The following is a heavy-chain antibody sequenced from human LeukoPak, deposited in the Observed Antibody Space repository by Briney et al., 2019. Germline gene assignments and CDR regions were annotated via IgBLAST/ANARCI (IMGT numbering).Heavy chain of an antibody. CDR1: GFTFSSYW. D-gene: IGHD4-17*01. J-gene: IGHJ5*02. CDR3: ARDLGYGALDP. Sequence: PGGSLRLSCAASGFTFSSYWMNWVRQAPGKGLEWVALINPDGSQTNYVDSVKGRLTISSDNAENSLYLQMNSLRAEDTAVYYCARDLGYGALDPWGQGTLVTVSS. CDR2: INPDGSQT. V-gene: IGHV3-7*01.